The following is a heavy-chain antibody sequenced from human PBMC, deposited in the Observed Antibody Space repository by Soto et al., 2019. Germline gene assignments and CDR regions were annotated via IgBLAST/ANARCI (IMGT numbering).Heavy chain of an antibody. J-gene: IGHJ4*02. CDR2: IYWDDDK. CDR3: AHRGYSSSRGFDY. Sequence: QITLKESGPTLVKPTQTLTLTCTFSGFSLSTIGVGVGWIRQPPGKALEWLAVIYWDDDKSYSPSLKSRLTNTKDPPKNQVVLTITNMDPVDTATYYCAHRGYSSSRGFDYWGQGTLVTVSS. V-gene: IGHV2-5*02. D-gene: IGHD6-13*01. CDR1: GFSLSTIGVG.